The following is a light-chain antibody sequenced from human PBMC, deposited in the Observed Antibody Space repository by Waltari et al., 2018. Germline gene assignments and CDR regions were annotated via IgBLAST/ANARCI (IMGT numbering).Light chain of an antibody. Sequence: DIQLTQSPSFLSASVGDRVTITCRASQGISSYLAWYQQQPGEAPKLLISAASTLQSGVPSRFSGSVSGTEFTLTIRSLQPEDFATYYCQQLNSFPYTFGQGTKLDIK. CDR1: QGISSY. J-gene: IGKJ2*01. V-gene: IGKV1-9*01. CDR3: QQLNSFPYT. CDR2: AAS.